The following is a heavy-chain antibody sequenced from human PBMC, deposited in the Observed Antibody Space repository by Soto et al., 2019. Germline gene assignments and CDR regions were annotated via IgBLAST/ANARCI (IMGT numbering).Heavy chain of an antibody. D-gene: IGHD2-21*01. J-gene: IGHJ4*01. CDR3: VSRIPSWVFDY. Sequence: LRLSCGASGLSVSDNYMGWVRQAPGRGLEWVSVMYAGGDTHYADSVKGRFTISRDKSENTLYLQMNSLRDEDTGVYFCVSRIPSWVFDYWGLGTLVTVSS. CDR1: GLSVSDNY. CDR2: MYAGGDT. V-gene: IGHV3-53*01.